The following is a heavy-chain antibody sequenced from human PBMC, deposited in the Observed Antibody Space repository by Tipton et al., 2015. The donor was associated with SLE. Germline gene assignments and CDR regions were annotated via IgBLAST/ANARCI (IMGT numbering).Heavy chain of an antibody. Sequence: TLSLTCTVSGGSISSYYWSWIRQPAGKGLEWIGRIYTSGSTNYNPSLKSRVTMPVDTSKNQFSLKLSSVTAADTAVYYCARDLAAAADFDLWGRGTLVTVSS. D-gene: IGHD6-13*01. CDR1: GGSISSYY. V-gene: IGHV4-4*07. CDR2: IYTSGST. J-gene: IGHJ2*01. CDR3: ARDLAAAADFDL.